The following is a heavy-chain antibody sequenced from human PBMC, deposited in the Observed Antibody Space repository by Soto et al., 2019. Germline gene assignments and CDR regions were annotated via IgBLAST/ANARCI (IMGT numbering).Heavy chain of an antibody. V-gene: IGHV3-21*01. D-gene: IGHD3-10*01. CDR3: ARGLWFGELLPAPFDY. CDR1: GFTFSSYS. CDR2: ISSSSSYI. Sequence: GSLRLSCAATGFTFSSYSMNWVRQAPGKGLEWVSSISSSSSYIYYADSVKGRFTISRDNAKNSLYLQMNSLRAEDTAVYYCARGLWFGELLPAPFDYWGQGTLVTVSS. J-gene: IGHJ4*02.